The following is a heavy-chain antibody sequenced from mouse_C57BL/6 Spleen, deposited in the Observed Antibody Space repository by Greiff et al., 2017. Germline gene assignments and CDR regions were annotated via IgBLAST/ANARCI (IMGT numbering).Heavy chain of an antibody. V-gene: IGHV1-81*01. CDR1: GYTFTSYG. CDR3: ATDRSPFAY. CDR2: IFPRSGNT. Sequence: QVQLQQSGAELARPGASVKLSCKASGYTFTSYGISWVKQRTGQGLEWIGEIFPRSGNTYYNEKFKGKATLTAYKSSITAYMEPRSLTSVDSAVCFCATDRSPFAYWGQGTLVTVSA. D-gene: IGHD1-1*01. J-gene: IGHJ3*01.